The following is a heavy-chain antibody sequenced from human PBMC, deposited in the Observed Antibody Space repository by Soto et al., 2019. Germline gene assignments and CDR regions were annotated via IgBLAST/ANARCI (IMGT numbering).Heavy chain of an antibody. CDR2: ISGSGGST. J-gene: IGHJ6*02. CDR3: AKSKASDYYDSSGSHLYYYYGMDV. V-gene: IGHV3-23*01. Sequence: PXESLGLSCAASGFTFSSYAMSWVRQAPGKGLEWVSAISGSGGSTYYADSVKGRFTISRDNSKNTLYLQMNSLRAEDTAVYYCAKSKASDYYDSSGSHLYYYYGMDVWGQGTTVTVSS. CDR1: GFTFSSYA. D-gene: IGHD3-22*01.